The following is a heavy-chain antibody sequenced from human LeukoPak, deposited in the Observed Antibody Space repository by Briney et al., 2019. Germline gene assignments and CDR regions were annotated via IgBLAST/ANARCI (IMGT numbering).Heavy chain of an antibody. D-gene: IGHD3-16*01. CDR1: GGSISSDY. CDR2: ISSSSTII. J-gene: IGHJ3*02. V-gene: IGHV3-11*04. Sequence: PSETLSLTCTVSGGSISSDYWSWIRQPPGKGLEWISYISSSSTIIKYADSVRGRFTISRDDARESLYLQMSSLRADDTAIYYCGASRQYVGAFDIWGQGTLVTVSS. CDR3: GASRQYVGAFDI.